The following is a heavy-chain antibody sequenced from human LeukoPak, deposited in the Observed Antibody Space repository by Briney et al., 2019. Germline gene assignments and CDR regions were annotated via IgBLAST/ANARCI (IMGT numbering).Heavy chain of an antibody. J-gene: IGHJ4*02. CDR3: AEDTSTIAVAGTCFDY. V-gene: IGHV3-30*02. CDR2: IRYDGSNK. CDR1: GFTFRGYG. Sequence: PGGSLRLSCAASGFTFRGYGMHWVRQAPGKGLEWVAFIRYDGSNKYYAESVKGRFTISRDNSKNTLYLQMNSLRVEDTAVYYCAEDTSTIAVAGTCFDYWGQGTLVTVSS. D-gene: IGHD6-19*01.